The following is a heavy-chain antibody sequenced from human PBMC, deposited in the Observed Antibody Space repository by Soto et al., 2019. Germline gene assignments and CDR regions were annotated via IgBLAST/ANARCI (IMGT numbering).Heavy chain of an antibody. V-gene: IGHV4-34*01. J-gene: IGHJ4*02. CDR1: GGSFSGYY. CDR3: ARQDCSSTSSYLRY. D-gene: IGHD2-2*01. CDR2: INHSGST. Sequence: SETLSLTCAVYGGSFSGYYWSWLRQPPGKGLEWIGEINHSGSTNYNPSLKSRVTISVDTSKNQFSLKLSSVTAADTAVYYCARQDCSSTSSYLRYWGQGTLVTVSS.